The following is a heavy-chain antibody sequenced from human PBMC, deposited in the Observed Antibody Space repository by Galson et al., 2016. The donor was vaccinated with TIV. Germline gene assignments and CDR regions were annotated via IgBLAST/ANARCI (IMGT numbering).Heavy chain of an antibody. CDR3: ARATNYYDNWFDP. Sequence: SVKVSCKVSGGTFRNYAISWVRQAPGQGLEWMGKIIAIFGTTNYAQKFQGRVTITADESTSTAYVELNSLTSEDTAVYYCARATNYYDNWFDPWGQGTLVTVSS. D-gene: IGHD3-10*01. J-gene: IGHJ5*02. CDR1: GGTFRNYA. CDR2: IIAIFGTT. V-gene: IGHV1-69*13.